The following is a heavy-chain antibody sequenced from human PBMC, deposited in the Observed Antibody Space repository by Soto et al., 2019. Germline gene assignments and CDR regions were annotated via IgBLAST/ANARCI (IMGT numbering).Heavy chain of an antibody. CDR1: GFTLPTYG. CDR3: ARDPDSSGCPDY. V-gene: IGHV3-33*01. CDR2: IWYDGSDK. Sequence: GGSLRLSCEASGFTLPTYGMHWVRQAPGKGLEWVALIWYDGSDKYYADSVKGRFTISRDNSKNTVYLQMNSLRAEDTAMYYCARDPDSSGCPDYWGQGTLVTVSS. D-gene: IGHD6-19*01. J-gene: IGHJ4*02.